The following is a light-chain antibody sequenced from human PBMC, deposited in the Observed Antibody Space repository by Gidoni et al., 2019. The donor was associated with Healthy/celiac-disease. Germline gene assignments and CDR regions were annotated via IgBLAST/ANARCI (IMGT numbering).Light chain of an antibody. CDR3: QQSYSTRLT. CDR1: QSISSY. CDR2: AAS. Sequence: DIQVTQYPSSLSASVRDRVTINCRASQSISSYLNWYQQKPGKAPNLLIYAASSLQSGVPSRFSGSGSGTYFPIIISSLQPEDFATYYCQQSYSTRLTFGGGTKVEIK. J-gene: IGKJ4*01. V-gene: IGKV1-39*01.